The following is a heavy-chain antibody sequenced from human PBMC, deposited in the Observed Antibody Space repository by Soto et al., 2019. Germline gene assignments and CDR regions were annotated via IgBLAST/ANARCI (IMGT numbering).Heavy chain of an antibody. V-gene: IGHV1-3*01. D-gene: IGHD3-3*01. CDR1: GYSFKNYA. Sequence: ASVKAACKAPGYSFKNYAVHWVRQAPGQRLEWLGFTNEGSGNTSFSQKFQGRISITRDTSASTVYLDLSSLTSEDTAIYYCAGDDRSVSGVVTLDHWGPGTLVTVSS. CDR3: AGDDRSVSGVVTLDH. J-gene: IGHJ4*02. CDR2: TNEGSGNT.